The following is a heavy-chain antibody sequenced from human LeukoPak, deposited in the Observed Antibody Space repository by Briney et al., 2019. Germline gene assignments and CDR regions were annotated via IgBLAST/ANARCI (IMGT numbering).Heavy chain of an antibody. CDR2: FDPEDGET. CDR1: GYTLTELS. Sequence: ASVKVSCKVSGYTLTELSMHWVRQAPGKGLEWMGGFDPEDGETIYAQKFQGRVTMTEDTSTDTAYMELSSLGSEDTAVYYCAPIFYYYDSSGYYTNWFDPWGQGTLVTVSS. V-gene: IGHV1-24*01. D-gene: IGHD3-22*01. J-gene: IGHJ5*02. CDR3: APIFYYYDSSGYYTNWFDP.